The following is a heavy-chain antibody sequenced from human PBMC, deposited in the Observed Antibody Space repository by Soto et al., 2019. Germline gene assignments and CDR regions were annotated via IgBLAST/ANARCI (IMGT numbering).Heavy chain of an antibody. J-gene: IGHJ4*02. V-gene: IGHV5-51*01. CDR3: AGRDSSSWFT. D-gene: IGHD6-13*01. CDR1: GYSFTSYW. Sequence: VQLVPSGAEVREPGESLKISCKASGYSFTSYWIGWVRQMPGKGLECMGINYPGDSDTRYSPSFQGKVTISADKSISSAYLQWSSLKASDSAMYYCAGRDSSSWFTWGQGTLVAFSS. CDR2: NYPGDSDT.